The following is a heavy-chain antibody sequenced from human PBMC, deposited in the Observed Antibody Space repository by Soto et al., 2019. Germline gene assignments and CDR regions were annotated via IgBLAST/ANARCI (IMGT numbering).Heavy chain of an antibody. CDR1: GYTVTNYA. J-gene: IGHJ6*02. Sequence: ASVKVSCKASGYTVTNYAMHWVRQAPGQSLEWMGWINAGNGNTKYSQKFQGRVTITRDTSASTAYMELSSLRSEDTAVYYCARDKVSYYYYGMDVWGQGTTVTVSS. CDR2: INAGNGNT. CDR3: ARDKVSYYYYGMDV. D-gene: IGHD2-8*01. V-gene: IGHV1-3*01.